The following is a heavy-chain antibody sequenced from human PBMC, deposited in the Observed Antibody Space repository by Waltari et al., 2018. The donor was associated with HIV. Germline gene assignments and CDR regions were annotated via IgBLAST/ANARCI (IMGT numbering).Heavy chain of an antibody. CDR2: IYSGGST. CDR1: GFTVSSNY. CDR3: AREGVLVAWLRALDI. D-gene: IGHD2-2*01. J-gene: IGHJ3*02. Sequence: EVQLVESGGGLVQPGGSLRLSCAASGFTVSSNYMSWVRQAPGKGLEWVSVIYSGGSTDYAESVKGRFTISRDNSKNTLYLQMNSLRAEDTAVYYCAREGVLVAWLRALDIWGQGTMVTVSA. V-gene: IGHV3-66*02.